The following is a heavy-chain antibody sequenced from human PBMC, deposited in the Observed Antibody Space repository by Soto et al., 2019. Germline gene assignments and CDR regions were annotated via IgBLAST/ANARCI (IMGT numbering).Heavy chain of an antibody. D-gene: IGHD3-16*02. J-gene: IGHJ6*02. CDR1: GYTFTSYY. V-gene: IGHV1-46*01. CDR2: INPSGGST. CDR3: ARMRDHDYVWGSYRPPYYYYGMDV. Sequence: ASVKVSCKASGYTFTSYYMHWVRQAPGQGLEWMGIINPSGGSTNYAQKFQGRVTMTRDTSTSTVYMELSSLRSEDTAVYYCARMRDHDYVWGSYRPPYYYYGMDVWGQGTTVTVSS.